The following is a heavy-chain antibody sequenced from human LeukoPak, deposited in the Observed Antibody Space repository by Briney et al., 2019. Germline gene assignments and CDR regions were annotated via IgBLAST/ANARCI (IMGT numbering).Heavy chain of an antibody. CDR1: GFTFGRYW. CDR2: IKQDGSAR. Sequence: GGSLRLSCAASGFTFGRYWMSWVRQAPGKGLELVANIKQDGSARFYGDSVEGRFTVSRDNAKNSLYIQMNSLRAEDTAVYYCARDREGSRDAFDIWGQGTMVTVSS. J-gene: IGHJ3*02. D-gene: IGHD1-26*01. CDR3: ARDREGSRDAFDI. V-gene: IGHV3-7*01.